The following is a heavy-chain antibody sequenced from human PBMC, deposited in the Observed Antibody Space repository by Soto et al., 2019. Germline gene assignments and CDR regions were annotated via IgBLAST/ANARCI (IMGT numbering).Heavy chain of an antibody. CDR1: GFTFSTYA. CDR3: AKTDPGGRCSGICYPDS. J-gene: IGHJ4*02. CDR2: ISYDSTNK. D-gene: IGHD2-15*01. V-gene: IGHV3-30*18. Sequence: QVHLVESGGGVVQPGQSLRHSCAASGFTFSTYAMHWLRQAPGKGLEWVAIISYDSTNKFYADSVKGRFTISRDNSKNTLSLQMNSLRPEDTAVYYCAKTDPGGRCSGICYPDSWGQGTLVTVSS.